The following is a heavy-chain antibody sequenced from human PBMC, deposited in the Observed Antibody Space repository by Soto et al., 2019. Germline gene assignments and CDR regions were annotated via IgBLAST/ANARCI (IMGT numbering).Heavy chain of an antibody. D-gene: IGHD3-10*01. CDR3: ARDGGQLTSWFDP. Sequence: SVKVSCKASGGTFSSYAINWVRQAPGQGLEWMGGIIPILGRSNYAQKFQGRVTIIADESTTTAYMELSSLRSEDTAVYFCARDGGQLTSWFDPWGQGTLVTVSS. V-gene: IGHV1-69*13. J-gene: IGHJ5*02. CDR1: GGTFSSYA. CDR2: IIPILGRS.